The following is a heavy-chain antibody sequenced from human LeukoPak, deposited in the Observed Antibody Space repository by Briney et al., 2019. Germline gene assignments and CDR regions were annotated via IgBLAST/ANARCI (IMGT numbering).Heavy chain of an antibody. CDR3: ARWELSGLVMERLSWIDH. Sequence: GGSLRPSCAASGFTFDDFGMTWVRQAPGKGLEWVSGINWNGGGTGYADSVKGRFTISRDNAKKILYLQMNSLRVEDTAVYYCARWELSGLVMERLSWIDHWGQGALVIVSS. CDR2: INWNGGGT. J-gene: IGHJ4*02. CDR1: GFTFDDFG. D-gene: IGHD3-16*02. V-gene: IGHV3-20*04.